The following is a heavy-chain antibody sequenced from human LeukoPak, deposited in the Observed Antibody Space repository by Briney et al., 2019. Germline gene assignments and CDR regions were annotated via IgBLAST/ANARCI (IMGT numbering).Heavy chain of an antibody. V-gene: IGHV3-21*01. J-gene: IGHJ4*02. CDR3: ASGSSYNSFDF. Sequence: GGSLRLSCAVSGFTFSSYTLNWVRQAPGKGLEWVSSISSGSSYIYYADSVKGRFTISRDNAKNSLFLQLNSLRAEDTAVYYCASGSSYNSFDFWGQGALVTVSS. D-gene: IGHD6-13*01. CDR2: ISSGSSYI. CDR1: GFTFSSYT.